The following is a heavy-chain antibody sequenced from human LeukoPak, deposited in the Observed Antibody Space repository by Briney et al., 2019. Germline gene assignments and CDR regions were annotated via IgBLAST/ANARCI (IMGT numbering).Heavy chain of an antibody. Sequence: GGSLRLSCAASGFTFSSYGMHWVRQAPGKGLEWVAVISYDGSNKYYADSVKGRFTISRDNSKNTLYLQMNSLRAEDTAVYYCARGGYSYGYGAFDIWGQGTMVTVSS. D-gene: IGHD5-18*01. CDR2: ISYDGSNK. CDR1: GFTFSSYG. CDR3: ARGGYSYGYGAFDI. V-gene: IGHV3-30*03. J-gene: IGHJ3*02.